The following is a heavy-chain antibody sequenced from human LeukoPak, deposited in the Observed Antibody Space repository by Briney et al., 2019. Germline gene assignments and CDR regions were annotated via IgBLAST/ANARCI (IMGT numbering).Heavy chain of an antibody. CDR1: GGSISSYY. CDR2: IYYSGST. CDR3: ARARGGYSVWKFDY. D-gene: IGHD5-18*01. V-gene: IGHV4-59*01. J-gene: IGHJ4*02. Sequence: SETLSLTCTVSGGSISSYYWSWIRQPPGKGLEWTGYIYYSGSTNYNPSLKSRVTISVDTSKNQFSLKLSSVTAADTAVYYCARARGGYSVWKFDYWGQGTLVTVSS.